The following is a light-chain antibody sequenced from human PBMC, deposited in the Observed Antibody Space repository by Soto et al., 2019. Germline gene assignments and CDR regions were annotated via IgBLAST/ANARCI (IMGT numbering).Light chain of an antibody. CDR3: QHYSGDRAT. J-gene: IGKJ1*01. Sequence: VIWMTQSPSLLSASTGDRSTISGLMSQGISSYLAWYQQKPGKAPELLIYAAYTLQSGVTSRFSGSGSGTDSTLTISCLQSEDFATYYCQHYSGDRATFGQGTKVDIK. V-gene: IGKV1D-8*01. CDR1: QGISSY. CDR2: AAY.